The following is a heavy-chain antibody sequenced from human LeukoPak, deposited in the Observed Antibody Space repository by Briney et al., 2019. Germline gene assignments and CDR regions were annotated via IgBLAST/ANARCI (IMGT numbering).Heavy chain of an antibody. J-gene: IGHJ4*02. D-gene: IGHD3-10*01. CDR1: GFTFSSYS. Sequence: RGSLRLSCAASGFTFSSYSMNWVRQAPGKGLEWVSSISSSSYIYYADSVKGRFTISRDNAKNSLYLQMNSLRAEDTALYYCARGHGSGSYFQTPFDYWGQGTLVTVSS. CDR3: ARGHGSGSYFQTPFDY. CDR2: ISSSSYI. V-gene: IGHV3-21*01.